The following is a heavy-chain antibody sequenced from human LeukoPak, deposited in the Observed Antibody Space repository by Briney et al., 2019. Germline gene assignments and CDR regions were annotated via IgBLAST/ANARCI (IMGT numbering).Heavy chain of an antibody. J-gene: IGHJ4*02. D-gene: IGHD6-19*01. V-gene: IGHV3-64*01. Sequence: GGSLRLSCTASGFTFSIYAKHWVRQAPGKGLEYVSGISDEGGSTYYAKSVRGRFTISRDNSKNTLYLQMGSLRADDMAVYYCARVDSTGWDDAFDYWGQGTLVTVSS. CDR1: GFTFSIYA. CDR3: ARVDSTGWDDAFDY. CDR2: ISDEGGST.